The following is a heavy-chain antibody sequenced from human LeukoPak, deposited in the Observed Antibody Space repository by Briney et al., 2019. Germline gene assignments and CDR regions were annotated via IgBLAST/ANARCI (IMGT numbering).Heavy chain of an antibody. D-gene: IGHD5-18*01. CDR1: GGSISSSY. CDR3: ARDGDTAMVGDFFDC. Sequence: SETLSLTCTVSGGSISSSYWSWIRQPPGKGLEWIGYIYYSGSTKYNPSLKSRVTISVDTSKNQFSLKLSSVTAADAAVYYCARDGDTAMVGDFFDCWGQGTLVTVYS. V-gene: IGHV4-59*01. CDR2: IYYSGST. J-gene: IGHJ4*02.